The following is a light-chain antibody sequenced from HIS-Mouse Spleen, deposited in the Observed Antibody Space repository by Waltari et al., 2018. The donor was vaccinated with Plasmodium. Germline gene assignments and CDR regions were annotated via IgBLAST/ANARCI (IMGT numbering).Light chain of an antibody. CDR1: ALPKKY. CDR2: EDR. V-gene: IGLV3-10*01. CDR3: YSTDSSGNHRV. J-gene: IGLJ3*02. Sequence: SYELTQPPSVSVSPGQTARITCSGDALPKKYAFCYHKNSGQAPCLVIYEDRKRPSGIPERFSGSSSGTMAILTISGAQVEDEADYYCYSTDSSGNHRVFGGGTKLTVL.